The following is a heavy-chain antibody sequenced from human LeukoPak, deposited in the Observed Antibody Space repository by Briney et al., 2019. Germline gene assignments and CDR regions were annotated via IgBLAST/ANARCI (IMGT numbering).Heavy chain of an antibody. CDR1: GFTFEFTFSDFE. D-gene: IGHD6-19*01. Sequence: GGSLRLSCVVSGFTFEFTFSDFEMYWVRQAPGKALEWISYISSSGSTKYYAGSVKGRFTISRDNGKKSLFLQMNSLRAEDTAVYYCATMTVASAFDYWGQGSLVTVSS. V-gene: IGHV3-48*03. CDR3: ATMTVASAFDY. J-gene: IGHJ4*02. CDR2: ISSSGSTK.